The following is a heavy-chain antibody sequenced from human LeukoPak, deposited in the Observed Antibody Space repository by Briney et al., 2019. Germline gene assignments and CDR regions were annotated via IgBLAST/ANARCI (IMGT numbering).Heavy chain of an antibody. CDR1: GGSFSGVL. J-gene: IGHJ5*02. V-gene: IGHV4-34*01. CDR3: ARHPLDTAMITPWFDP. D-gene: IGHD5-18*01. CDR2: ISHSGRT. Sequence: SETLSLTCAVSGGSFSGVLWSWIRRPPREGLEWVGEISHSGRTNYNPALKSRVTVSVDPSKNHLPLKLRSLTAAETAVYYCARHPLDTAMITPWFDPWGQGTLVTVSS.